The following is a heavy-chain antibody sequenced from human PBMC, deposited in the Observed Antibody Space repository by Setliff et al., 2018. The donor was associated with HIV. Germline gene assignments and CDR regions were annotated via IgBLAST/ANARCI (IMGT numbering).Heavy chain of an antibody. CDR2: ISHTGST. V-gene: IGHV4-34*01. CDR3: ARQAWHSGRNGYFVDY. CDR1: GGSFSAYY. Sequence: PSETLSLTCAVYGGSFSAYYWSWIRQSPEMGLEWIAEISHTGSTKYNPSLGSRVTISLATSKNQFSLSLRSLSAADTAVYYCARQAWHSGRNGYFVDYWGQGMLVTVSS. J-gene: IGHJ4*02. D-gene: IGHD3-22*01.